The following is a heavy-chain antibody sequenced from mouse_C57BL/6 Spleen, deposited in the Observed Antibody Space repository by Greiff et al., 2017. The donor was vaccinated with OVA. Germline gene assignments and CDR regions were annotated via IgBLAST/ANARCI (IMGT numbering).Heavy chain of an antibody. CDR3: ARDFLYYYGSSYDAMDY. CDR2: ISDGGSYT. Sequence: EVKVVESGGGLVKPGGSLKLSCAASGFTFSSYAMSWVRQTPEKRLEWVATISDGGSYTYYPDNVKGRFTISRDNAKNNLYLQMSHLKSEDTAMYYCARDFLYYYGSSYDAMDYWGQGTSVTVSS. J-gene: IGHJ4*01. V-gene: IGHV5-4*01. CDR1: GFTFSSYA. D-gene: IGHD1-1*01.